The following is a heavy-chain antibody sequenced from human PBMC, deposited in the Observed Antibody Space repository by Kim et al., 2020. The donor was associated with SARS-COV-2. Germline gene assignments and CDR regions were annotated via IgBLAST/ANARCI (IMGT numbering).Heavy chain of an antibody. Sequence: SETLSLTCAVHGGSLSGSDLSWLRQPPGKGLEWIGEANHLGGTNYYPSLKSRVIISVETSKNQFSLRLISGTSADTAAYYCARSGVNTPMDYNMFDSLR. CDR1: GGSLSGSD. D-gene: IGHD3-10*01. CDR3: ARSGVNTPMDYNMFDS. CDR2: ANHLGGT. V-gene: IGHV4-34*01. J-gene: IGHJ5*01.